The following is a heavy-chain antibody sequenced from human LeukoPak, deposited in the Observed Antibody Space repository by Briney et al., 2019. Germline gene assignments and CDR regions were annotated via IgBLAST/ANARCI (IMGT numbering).Heavy chain of an antibody. CDR1: GYTFSSYA. D-gene: IGHD6-13*01. CDR3: ARRYSSSWYDY. Sequence: GGSLRLSCAASGYTFSSYAMHWVRQAPGKGLEYVSAISSNGGSTYYANSVKGRFTISRDNSKNTLYLQMGSLRAEDMAVYYCARRYSSSWYDYWGQGTLVTVSS. V-gene: IGHV3-64*01. CDR2: ISSNGGST. J-gene: IGHJ4*02.